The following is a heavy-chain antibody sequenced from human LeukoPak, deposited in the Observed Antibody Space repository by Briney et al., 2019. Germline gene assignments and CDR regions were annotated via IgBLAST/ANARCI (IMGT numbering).Heavy chain of an antibody. V-gene: IGHV4-39*07. CDR1: GGSISSSSYY. Sequence: PSETLSLTCTVSGGSISSSSYYWGWIRQPPGKGLEWIGSIYYSGSTYYNPSLKSRVTISVDTPKNQFSLKLSSVTAADTAVYYCAKDLHSLSGLLWFGELSARTSRKGYFDYWGQGTLVTVSS. CDR2: IYYSGST. J-gene: IGHJ4*02. D-gene: IGHD3-10*01. CDR3: AKDLHSLSGLLWFGELSARTSRKGYFDY.